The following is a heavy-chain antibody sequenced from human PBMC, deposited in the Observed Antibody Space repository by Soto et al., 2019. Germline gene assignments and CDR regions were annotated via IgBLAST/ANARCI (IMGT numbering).Heavy chain of an antibody. V-gene: IGHV1-3*05. CDR2: INADNGNT. J-gene: IGHJ4*02. Sequence: QVQLVQSGAEEKKPGASVKVSCKASGYTFIDYEIHWVRQAPGQGLEWRGWINADNGNTRYSQKFQGRVTITRDSSASTAYMDLTRLTSEDTGVYYCARKEELWKSSGLDSWGQGTLVTVSS. D-gene: IGHD3-22*01. CDR3: ARKEELWKSSGLDS. CDR1: GYTFIDYE.